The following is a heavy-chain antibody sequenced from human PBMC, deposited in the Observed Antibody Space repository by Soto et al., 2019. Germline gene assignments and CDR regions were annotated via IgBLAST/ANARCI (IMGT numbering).Heavy chain of an antibody. CDR2: INSGASVI. V-gene: IGHV3-11*01. CDR1: GFTITDYY. J-gene: IGHJ2*01. D-gene: IGHD7-27*01. CDR3: ARGSRANSWYFDL. Sequence: QVKLEESGGGLVKPGGSLRVSCAASGFTITDYYMSWIRQAPGKGLEWISYINSGASVIYYADSVKGRFTISRDNAKNSLHLQMNSLRVEDTAVYYCARGSRANSWYFDLWGRGTLVTVSS.